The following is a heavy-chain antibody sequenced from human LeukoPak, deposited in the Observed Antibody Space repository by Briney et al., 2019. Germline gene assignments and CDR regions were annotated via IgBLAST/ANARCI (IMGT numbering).Heavy chain of an antibody. CDR3: ARERQNKDFWSGGDY. D-gene: IGHD3-3*01. CDR1: GFTVSSNY. V-gene: IGHV3-66*01. CDR2: IYSGGST. J-gene: IGHJ4*02. Sequence: PGGSLRLSCAASGFTVSSNYMSWVRQAPGKGLEWVSVIYSGGSTYYADSVKGRFTISRDNSKNTLYLQVNSLRAEDTAVYYCARERQNKDFWSGGDYWGQGTLVTVSS.